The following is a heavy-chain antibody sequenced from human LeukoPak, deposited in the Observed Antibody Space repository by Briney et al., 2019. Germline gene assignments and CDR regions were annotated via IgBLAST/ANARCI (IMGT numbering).Heavy chain of an antibody. V-gene: IGHV3-30*02. CDR2: IRYDGSNK. D-gene: IGHD3-22*01. CDR3: AKDWDYYDSSGYFGY. CDR1: GFTFSSYG. Sequence: PGGSLRLSCAASGFTFSSYGMHWVRQAPGKGLEWVAFIRYDGSNKYYADSVKGRFTISRDNSKNTLYLQMNSLRAEDTAVYYCAKDWDYYDSSGYFGYWGQGTLVTVSS. J-gene: IGHJ4*02.